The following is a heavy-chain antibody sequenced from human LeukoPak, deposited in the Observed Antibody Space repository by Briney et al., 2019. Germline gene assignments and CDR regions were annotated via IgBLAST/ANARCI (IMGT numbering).Heavy chain of an antibody. Sequence: GGSLRLSCAASGFTFSSYAMHWVRQAPGKGLEWVAVISYDGSDKYYAESVRGRFTISRDNSKNTLYLLMNSLIPEDTAEYYCAREVVSSPSCFDSWGQGTLVTVSS. CDR3: AREVVSSPSCFDS. D-gene: IGHD2-15*01. CDR1: GFTFSSYA. V-gene: IGHV3-30*14. J-gene: IGHJ4*02. CDR2: ISYDGSDK.